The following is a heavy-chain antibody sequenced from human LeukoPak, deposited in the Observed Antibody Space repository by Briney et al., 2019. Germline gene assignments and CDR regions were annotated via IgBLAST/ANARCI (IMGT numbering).Heavy chain of an antibody. V-gene: IGHV3-23*01. J-gene: IGHJ4*02. D-gene: IGHD6-13*01. Sequence: PGRSLRLSPAVSRFPLRNFAIRWVPHAPQKGLEWVSAISGSGGDTYYADSVKGRFTISRDNSKNTLYLQMNSLRAEDTAVYYCVKEAAGATWDYWGQGTLVTVSS. CDR1: RFPLRNFA. CDR2: ISGSGGDT. CDR3: VKEAAGATWDY.